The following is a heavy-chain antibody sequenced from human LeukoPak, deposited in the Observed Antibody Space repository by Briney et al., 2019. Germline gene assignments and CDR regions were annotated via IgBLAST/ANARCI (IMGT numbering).Heavy chain of an antibody. CDR1: GGSISRYY. D-gene: IGHD3-22*01. J-gene: IGHJ4*02. Sequence: PSETLSLTCTVSGGSISRYYWSWIRQPPGKGLEWIGYIYYSGSTNYNPSLKSRVTISVDTSKNQFSLKLSSVTAADTAVYYCARSYYYDSSGYYYDYWGQGTLVTVSS. V-gene: IGHV4-59*01. CDR2: IYYSGST. CDR3: ARSYYYDSSGYYYDY.